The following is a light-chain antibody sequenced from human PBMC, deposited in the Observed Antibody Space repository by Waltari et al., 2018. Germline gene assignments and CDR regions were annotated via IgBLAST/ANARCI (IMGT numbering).Light chain of an antibody. Sequence: QSDLTQPASVSGSPGPSSTISCTGATSGVGGYTYVSWYQQHPGKAPKLMIYEVSNRPSGVSNRCSGSKSGNTAPLTISGLQAEDEADYYCSSYTSSSTYVFGTGTKVTVL. CDR2: EVS. CDR3: SSYTSSSTYV. CDR1: TSGVGGYTY. V-gene: IGLV2-14*01. J-gene: IGLJ1*01.